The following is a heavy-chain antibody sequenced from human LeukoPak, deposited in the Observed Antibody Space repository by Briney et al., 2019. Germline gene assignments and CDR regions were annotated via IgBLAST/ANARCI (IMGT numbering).Heavy chain of an antibody. Sequence: SETLSLTCAVSGGSISSSNYYWGWIRQSPGKGLEWLGSISHTESTYHNPSLKSRVSISVDTSKNQFSLRLSSVTAADTAVYYCARLVPAAMTIDYWGQGTLVTVSS. CDR1: GGSISSSNYY. J-gene: IGHJ4*02. CDR3: ARLVPAAMTIDY. D-gene: IGHD2-2*01. V-gene: IGHV4-39*01. CDR2: ISHTEST.